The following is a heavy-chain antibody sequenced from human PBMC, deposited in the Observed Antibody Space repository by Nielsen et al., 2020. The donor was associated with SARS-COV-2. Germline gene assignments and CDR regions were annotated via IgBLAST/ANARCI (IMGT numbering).Heavy chain of an antibody. D-gene: IGHD2-21*02. CDR1: GYTLTELS. V-gene: IGHV1-24*01. CDR3: AGGEYCGGDCYSDYFDY. CDR2: FDPEDGET. Sequence: ASVKVSCKVSGYTLTELSMHWVRQAPGKGLEWMGGFDPEDGETIYAQKFQGRVTITADKSTSTAYMELSSLRSEDTAVYYCAGGEYCGGDCYSDYFDYWGQGTLVTVSS. J-gene: IGHJ4*02.